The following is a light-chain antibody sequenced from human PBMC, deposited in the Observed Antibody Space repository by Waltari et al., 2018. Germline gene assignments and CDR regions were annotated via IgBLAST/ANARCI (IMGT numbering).Light chain of an antibody. CDR1: QGVRSNW. CDR2: GAS. V-gene: IGKV3-20*01. J-gene: IGKJ4*01. CDR3: HQYDTAPHT. Sequence: EIVLTQSPGTLSLSLGAGAPLSFWASQGVRSNWLAWYPQRPGQAPRLLIYGASTRATGITDKFIGSGSGTDFILTIRRLEPEDFGVYYCHQYDTAPHTFGGGTKVEIK.